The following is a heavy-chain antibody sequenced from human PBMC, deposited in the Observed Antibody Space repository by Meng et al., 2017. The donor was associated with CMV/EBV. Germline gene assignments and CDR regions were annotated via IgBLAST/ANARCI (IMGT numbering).Heavy chain of an antibody. Sequence: GGSLRLSCAASGFTFSDYYMSWIRQAPGKGLEWVSYISKSGSSIYYADSVKGRFTISRDNAKNSLYLQVNSLEVEDTAVYYCARAVSGYGSNWFDPWGQGTPVTVSS. CDR1: GFTFSDYY. CDR2: ISKSGSSI. D-gene: IGHD3-9*01. V-gene: IGHV3-11*01. J-gene: IGHJ5*02. CDR3: ARAVSGYGSNWFDP.